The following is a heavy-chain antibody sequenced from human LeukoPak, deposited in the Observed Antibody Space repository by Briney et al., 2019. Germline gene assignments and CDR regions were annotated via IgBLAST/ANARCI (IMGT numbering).Heavy chain of an antibody. Sequence: PGGSLRLSCAASGFTFSSYAMSWVRQAPGKGLEWVSAISGSGGSTYYADSVKGRFTISRDNSKNTLYLQMNSLRAEDTAVYYCANLPRRSGHYSFRYYYGMDVWGQGTTVTVSS. V-gene: IGHV3-23*01. CDR3: ANLPRRSGHYSFRYYYGMDV. CDR1: GFTFSSYA. J-gene: IGHJ6*02. CDR2: ISGSGGST. D-gene: IGHD3-22*01.